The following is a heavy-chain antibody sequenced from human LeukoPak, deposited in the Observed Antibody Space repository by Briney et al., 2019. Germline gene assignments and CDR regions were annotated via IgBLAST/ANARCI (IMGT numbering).Heavy chain of an antibody. J-gene: IGHJ5*02. CDR3: AKNLGSGYATEGWIDP. Sequence: GVSQTLFCAASGLTFSSYRMNWVRQAPGKALEWVTSISGSSGSTYYADSVKGRFTISRDNSKNTLYLQMNSLRAEDTAVYYCAKNLGSGYATEGWIDPWGQGTMVTVSS. V-gene: IGHV3-23*01. D-gene: IGHD3-22*01. CDR2: ISGSSGST. CDR1: GLTFSSYR.